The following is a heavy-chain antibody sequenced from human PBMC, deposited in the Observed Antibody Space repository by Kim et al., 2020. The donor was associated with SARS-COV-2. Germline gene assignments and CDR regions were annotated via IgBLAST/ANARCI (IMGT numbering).Heavy chain of an antibody. J-gene: IGHJ6*02. V-gene: IGHV4-59*09. CDR3: ARGRYSGYEVYYYYGMDV. Sequence: LKSRVTISGDTSKNQFSRKLSSVTAADTAVYYCARGRYSGYEVYYYYGMDVWGQGTTVTVSS. D-gene: IGHD5-12*01.